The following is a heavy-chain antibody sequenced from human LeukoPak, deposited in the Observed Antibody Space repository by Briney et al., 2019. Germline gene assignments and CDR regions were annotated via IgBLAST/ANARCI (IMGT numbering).Heavy chain of an antibody. CDR2: IYYSGST. D-gene: IGHD5-18*01. CDR3: AGTTEGGYTSDYFYYYYMDV. J-gene: IGHJ6*03. CDR1: GGSISTSSYY. V-gene: IGHV4-39*07. Sequence: SETLSLTCTVSGGSISTSSYYWGWIRQPPGKGLECIGNIYYSGSTNYNRSLKSRVTISVDTSKNQFSLKLRSVTAADTAVYYCAGTTEGGYTSDYFYYYYMDVWGKGTTVTISS.